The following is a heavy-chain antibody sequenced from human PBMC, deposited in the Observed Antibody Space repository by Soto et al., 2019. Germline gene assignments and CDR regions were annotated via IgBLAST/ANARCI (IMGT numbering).Heavy chain of an antibody. CDR1: RRTCRNYT. J-gene: IGHJ6*02. Sequence: SVAVSCKDDRRTCRNYTISWARQPHGQGLEWMGGIIPIFGTANYAQKFQGRVTITADESTSTAYMELSSLRSEDTAVYYCARDSHTMIVVGPYGMDVWGHGTTVTVSS. CDR3: ARDSHTMIVVGPYGMDV. V-gene: IGHV1-69*01. CDR2: IIPIFGTA. D-gene: IGHD3-22*01.